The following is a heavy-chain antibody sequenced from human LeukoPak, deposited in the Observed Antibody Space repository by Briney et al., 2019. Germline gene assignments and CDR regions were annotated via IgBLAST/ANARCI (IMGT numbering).Heavy chain of an antibody. V-gene: IGHV4-61*02. CDR1: GGSISIGGYY. Sequence: SETLSLTCTVSGGSISIGGYYWNWIRQPAGKGLEWIRRIYTNGDTNYNPSLRSRVTISIDTSKNQFSLRLSSVTAADTAVYFCAGIGQYYLLPHAFDIWGQGTMVTVSS. D-gene: IGHD2/OR15-2a*01. CDR3: AGIGQYYLLPHAFDI. J-gene: IGHJ3*02. CDR2: IYTNGDT.